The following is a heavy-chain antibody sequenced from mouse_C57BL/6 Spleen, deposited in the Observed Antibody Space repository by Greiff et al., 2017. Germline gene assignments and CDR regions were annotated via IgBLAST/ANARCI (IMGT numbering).Heavy chain of an antibody. V-gene: IGHV1-69*01. Sequence: QVQLQQPGAELVMPGASVKLSCKASGYTFTSYWMHWVKQRPGQGLEWIGEIDPSDSYTNYNQKFKGKSTLTVDKSSSTAYMQRSSLTSEDSAVYYCARRGGGNHGNYAMDYWGQGTSVTVSS. J-gene: IGHJ4*01. CDR2: IDPSDSYT. D-gene: IGHD2-1*01. CDR3: ARRGGGNHGNYAMDY. CDR1: GYTFTSYW.